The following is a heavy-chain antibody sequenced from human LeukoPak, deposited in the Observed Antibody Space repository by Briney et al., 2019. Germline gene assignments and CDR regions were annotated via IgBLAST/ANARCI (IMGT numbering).Heavy chain of an antibody. V-gene: IGHV4-39*07. CDR1: GGSISSSSYY. D-gene: IGHD1-26*01. CDR3: ARDYSGSYH. J-gene: IGHJ5*02. Sequence: MSSETLSLTCTVSGGSISSSSYYWGWIRQPPGKGLEWIGSIYYSGSTYYNPSLKSRVTISVDTSKNQFSLKLSSVTAADTAVYYCARDYSGSYHWGQGTLVTVSS. CDR2: IYYSGST.